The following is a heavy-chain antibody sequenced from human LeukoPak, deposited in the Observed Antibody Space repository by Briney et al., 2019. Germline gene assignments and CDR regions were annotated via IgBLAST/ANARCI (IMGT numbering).Heavy chain of an antibody. V-gene: IGHV4-31*03. D-gene: IGHD1-26*01. CDR1: GGSISSGGYY. J-gene: IGHJ4*02. CDR3: ARVPRVGATTDDY. Sequence: RSSETLSLTCTVSGGSISSGGYYWSWIRQHPGKGLEWIGYIYYSGSTYYNPSLKSRVTISVDTSKNQFSLKLSSVTAADTAVYYCARVPRVGATTDDYWGQGTLVTVSS. CDR2: IYYSGST.